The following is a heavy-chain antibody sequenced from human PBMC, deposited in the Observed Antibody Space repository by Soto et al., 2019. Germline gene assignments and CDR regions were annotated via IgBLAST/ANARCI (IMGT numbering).Heavy chain of an antibody. J-gene: IGHJ6*02. D-gene: IGHD5-18*01. CDR3: GVGYSYGGGYYYGMDV. CDR2: IIPILGVA. Sequence: QVQLVQSGAEVKKPGSSVKVSCKASGGTFSSYTISWVRQAPGQGLEWMGRIIPILGVANYAQKFQGRVTITADKSTSTAYMELSSLRSEDTAVYYCGVGYSYGGGYYYGMDVWGQGTTVTVSS. V-gene: IGHV1-69*02. CDR1: GGTFSSYT.